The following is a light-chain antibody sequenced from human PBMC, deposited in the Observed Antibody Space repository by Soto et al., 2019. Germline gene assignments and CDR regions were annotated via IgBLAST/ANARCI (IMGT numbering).Light chain of an antibody. CDR2: DDI. J-gene: IGLJ1*01. CDR3: GSWDTSRSAYV. Sequence: QSAMTQPPSVSAAPGQKVTISCSGSSADIGGNTVSWYQQLPGTAAKHLIYDDINRPSGSPDRCSGAKSGSSATLVIIGIQKGDDADYYCGSWDTSRSAYVFGTGTKLTVL. V-gene: IGLV1-51*01. CDR1: SADIGGNT.